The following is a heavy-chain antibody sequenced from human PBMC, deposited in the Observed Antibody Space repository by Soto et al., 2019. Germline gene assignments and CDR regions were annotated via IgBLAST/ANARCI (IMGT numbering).Heavy chain of an antibody. V-gene: IGHV1-18*01. J-gene: IGHJ4*02. CDR2: ISTSKGDT. CDR1: GYTFTSYG. Sequence: QVQMVQSGPEVKKPGASVKVSCKTSGYTFTSYGVAWVRQAPGQGLEWMGWISTSKGDTTYAQKFQGTVTMTTDTSTSTAYMELRSLRSDDTAVYYCAARSPAFDFWGQGTLVTVSS. CDR3: AARSPAFDF.